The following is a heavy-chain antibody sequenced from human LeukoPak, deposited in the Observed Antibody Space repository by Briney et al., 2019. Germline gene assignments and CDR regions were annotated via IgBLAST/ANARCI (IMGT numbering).Heavy chain of an antibody. J-gene: IGHJ4*02. V-gene: IGHV3-30*18. D-gene: IGHD2-2*03. Sequence: GGSLRLSCAASGFTFSSYGMHWVRQAPGKGLEWVAVISYDGSNKYYADSVKGRFTISRDNSKNTLYLQMNSLRAEDTAVYYCAKIPGYCSSTSCYSVDYWGQGTLVTVSS. CDR3: AKIPGYCSSTSCYSVDY. CDR2: ISYDGSNK. CDR1: GFTFSSYG.